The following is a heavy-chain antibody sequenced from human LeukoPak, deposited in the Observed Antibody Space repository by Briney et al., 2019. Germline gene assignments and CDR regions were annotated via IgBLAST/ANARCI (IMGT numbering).Heavy chain of an antibody. CDR2: IIPIFGTA. V-gene: IGHV1-69*05. Sequence: SVKVSCKDSGGTFSSYAISWVRQAPGQGLEWMGGIIPIFGTANYAQKFQGRVTITTDESTSTVYMELSSLRSEDTAVYYCASNNYYDSSGYYWGILNDYWGQGTLVTVSS. D-gene: IGHD3-22*01. J-gene: IGHJ4*02. CDR3: ASNNYYDSSGYYWGILNDY. CDR1: GGTFSSYA.